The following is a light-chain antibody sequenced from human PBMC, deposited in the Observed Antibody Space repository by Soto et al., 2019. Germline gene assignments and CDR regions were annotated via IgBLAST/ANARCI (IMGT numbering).Light chain of an antibody. CDR2: EVT. CDR3: SSYTHINTRACV. Sequence: QSVLTQPRSVSGSPGQSVAISCTGTSSDVGGYNRVSWYQQHPGKAPKLIIYEVTDRPSGVSNRFSGSKSGNTASLTISGLQAEDEAEYSCSSYTHINTRACVFGTGTKVTVL. V-gene: IGLV2-14*01. J-gene: IGLJ1*01. CDR1: SSDVGGYNR.